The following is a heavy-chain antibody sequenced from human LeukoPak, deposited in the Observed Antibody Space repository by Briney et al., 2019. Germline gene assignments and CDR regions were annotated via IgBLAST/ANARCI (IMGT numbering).Heavy chain of an antibody. CDR1: GFTFSSYS. CDR2: ISSSSSCI. V-gene: IGHV3-21*01. D-gene: IGHD6-19*01. J-gene: IGHJ4*02. CDR3: ARDRIAVVLFDY. Sequence: GGSLRLSCAASGFTFSSYSMNWVRQAPGKGLEWVSSISSSSSCIYYADSVKGRFTISRDNAKNSLYLQINSLRAEDTAVYYCARDRIAVVLFDYWGQGTLVTVSS.